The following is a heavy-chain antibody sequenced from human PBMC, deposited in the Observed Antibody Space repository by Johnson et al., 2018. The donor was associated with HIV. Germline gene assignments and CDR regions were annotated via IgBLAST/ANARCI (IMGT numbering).Heavy chain of an antibody. CDR2: INWNGGST. CDR1: GFTFSSYA. Sequence: VQLVESGGGVVQPGRSLRLSCAASGFTFSSYAMHWVRQAPGKGLEWVSGINWNGGSTGYADSVKGRFTISRDNAKNSLYLQMNSLRAEDTALYYCARAHSGSYYDAFDIWGQGTMVTVSS. D-gene: IGHD1-26*01. V-gene: IGHV3-20*04. J-gene: IGHJ3*02. CDR3: ARAHSGSYYDAFDI.